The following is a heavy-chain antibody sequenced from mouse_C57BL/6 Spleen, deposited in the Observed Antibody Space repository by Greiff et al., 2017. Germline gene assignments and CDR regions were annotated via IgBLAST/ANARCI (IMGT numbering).Heavy chain of an antibody. CDR3: ARDYYGSQYYFDY. V-gene: IGHV1-80*01. D-gene: IGHD1-1*01. Sequence: VKLMESGAELVKPGASVKISCKASGYAFSSYWMNWVKQRPGKGLEWIGQIYPGDGDTNYNGKFKGKATLTADKSSSTAYMQLSSLTSEDSAVYFCARDYYGSQYYFDYWGQGTTHTVSS. J-gene: IGHJ2*01. CDR2: IYPGDGDT. CDR1: GYAFSSYW.